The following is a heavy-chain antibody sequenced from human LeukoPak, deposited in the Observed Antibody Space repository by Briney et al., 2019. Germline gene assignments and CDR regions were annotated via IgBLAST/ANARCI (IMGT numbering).Heavy chain of an antibody. J-gene: IGHJ4*02. CDR1: GYTFTSYD. V-gene: IGHV1-8*01. CDR2: MNPNSGNT. Sequence: GASVKVSCKASGYTFTSYDINWVRQAPRQGLEWMGWMNPNSGNTGYAQKFQGRVTMTRNTSISTAYMELSSLRPEETAVYYCARGLRRRDSYGFFFFSYWGQGTLVTVSS. CDR3: ARGLRRRDSYGFFFFSY. D-gene: IGHD5-18*01.